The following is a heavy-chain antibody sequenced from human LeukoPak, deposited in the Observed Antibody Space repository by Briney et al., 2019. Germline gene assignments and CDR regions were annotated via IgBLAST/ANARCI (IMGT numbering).Heavy chain of an antibody. CDR2: INPSGGST. CDR1: GYSLTSYY. V-gene: IGHV1-46*03. CDR3: TRTDYDYVWGGYRYSGHAFDI. Sequence: ASVKVSCKASGYSLTSYYMHWVRQAPGQGLEWVAIINPSGGSTRYAQKFQDRVTVTRDTSTSTVYMELSSLRSEDTAVYFCTRTDYDYVWGGYRYSGHAFDIWGQGTMVTVSS. J-gene: IGHJ3*02. D-gene: IGHD3-16*02.